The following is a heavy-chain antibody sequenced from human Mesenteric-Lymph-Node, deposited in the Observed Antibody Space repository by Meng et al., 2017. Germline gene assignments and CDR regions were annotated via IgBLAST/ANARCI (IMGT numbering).Heavy chain of an antibody. J-gene: IGHJ4*02. D-gene: IGHD6-19*01. CDR3: ARVSSGWDYFDY. CDR1: GGSVSSGGYY. V-gene: IGHV4-31*03. CDR2: IYYSGST. Sequence: QVQRQDPGPGLVKPSQTLSLTCTVSGGSVSSGGYYWTWIRQHPGKGLEWFGHIYYSGSTFYNPSLKRRVIISIDTSKNQFSLNLRSVTAADTAVYYCARVSSGWDYFDYWGQGTLVTVSS.